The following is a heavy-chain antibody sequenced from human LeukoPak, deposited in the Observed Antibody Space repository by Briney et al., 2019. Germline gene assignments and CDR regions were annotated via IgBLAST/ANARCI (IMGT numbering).Heavy chain of an antibody. CDR3: ARDRSGYANDAFDF. CDR1: VFTFSDYA. Sequence: HSGGSLRLSCAASVFTFSDYAMHWVRQAPGKGLEWVAVLSYGGTNKYYADSVKGRFTISRDNSKNTMFLQMNSLRAEDTAVYHCARDRSGYANDAFDFWGQGTMVTVSS. CDR2: LSYGGTNK. V-gene: IGHV3-30-3*01. J-gene: IGHJ3*01. D-gene: IGHD3-3*01.